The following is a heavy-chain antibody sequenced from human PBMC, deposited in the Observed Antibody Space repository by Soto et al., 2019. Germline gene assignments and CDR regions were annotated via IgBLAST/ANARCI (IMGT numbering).Heavy chain of an antibody. CDR2: INHSGST. CDR3: ARFPTYYYGSGSYYTGYYGMDV. J-gene: IGHJ6*02. V-gene: IGHV4-34*01. CDR1: GGSFSGYY. D-gene: IGHD3-10*01. Sequence: SETLSLTCAGYGGSFSGYYWSWIRQPPGKGLEWIGEINHSGSTNYNPSLKSRVTISVDTSKNQFSLKLSSVTAADTAVYYCARFPTYYYGSGSYYTGYYGMDVWGQGTTVT.